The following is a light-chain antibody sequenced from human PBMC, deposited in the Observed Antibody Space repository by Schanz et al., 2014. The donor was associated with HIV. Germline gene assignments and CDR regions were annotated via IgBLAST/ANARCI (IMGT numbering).Light chain of an antibody. Sequence: QSVLTQSPSASASLGASVKLTCTLNSGHSSYAIAWHQQQPEKGPRYLMKLNSDGRHSKGDGIPDRFSGSSSGAERYLTISSLQSEDEADYYCQTWGTGIRVFGGGTKLTVL. J-gene: IGLJ3*02. CDR3: QTWGTGIRV. CDR1: SGHSSYA. CDR2: LNSDGRH. V-gene: IGLV4-69*01.